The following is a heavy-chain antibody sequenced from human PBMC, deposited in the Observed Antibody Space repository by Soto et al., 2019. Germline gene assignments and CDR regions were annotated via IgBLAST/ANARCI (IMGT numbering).Heavy chain of an antibody. CDR1: GYTFTSCD. Sequence: GASVKVSCKASGYTFTSCDIHWVRQAPGQGLEWMGWMNPSTGNTGFAQKFQGRVTMTRNTAISTAYMELRSLTSEDTAVYYCARRKERSGPHYFDSWGQGTLVTVSS. CDR2: MNPSTGNT. J-gene: IGHJ4*02. V-gene: IGHV1-8*01. CDR3: ARRKERSGPHYFDS.